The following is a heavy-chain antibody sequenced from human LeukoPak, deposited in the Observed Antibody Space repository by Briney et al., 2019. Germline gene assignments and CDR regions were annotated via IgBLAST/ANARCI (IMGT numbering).Heavy chain of an antibody. CDR3: TRGSSGRRDN. Sequence: SSVTVSCKASGYTFTSCDINWVRQATGQGLEWMGWMNPNSGNTGYGQSFQGRITMTRDISIGTAYMELSNLTSEDTAIYYCTRGSSGRRDNWGQGTLVTVSA. CDR2: MNPNSGNT. D-gene: IGHD6-19*01. CDR1: GYTFTSCD. J-gene: IGHJ4*02. V-gene: IGHV1-8*01.